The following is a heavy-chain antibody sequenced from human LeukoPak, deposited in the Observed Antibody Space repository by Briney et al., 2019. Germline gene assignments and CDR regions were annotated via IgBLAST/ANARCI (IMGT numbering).Heavy chain of an antibody. V-gene: IGHV3-21*01. Sequence: GGSLRLSCAASGFPFTSYSINWVRQVPGKGLEWVSSISTSSSFIYYADSVKGRFTISRDNAKNSLYLQMNSLRAEDTAVYYCARDRYSLSYYYYYMDVWGKGTTVTISS. CDR3: ARDRYSLSYYYYYMDV. D-gene: IGHD5-18*01. CDR1: GFPFTSYS. CDR2: ISTSSSFI. J-gene: IGHJ6*03.